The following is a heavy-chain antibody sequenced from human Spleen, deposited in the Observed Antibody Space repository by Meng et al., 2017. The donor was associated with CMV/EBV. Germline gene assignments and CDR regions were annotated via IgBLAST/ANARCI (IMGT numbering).Heavy chain of an antibody. V-gene: IGHV4-38-2*02. CDR2: IYHRGNT. D-gene: IGHD5-18*01. J-gene: IGHJ4*02. Sequence: SETLSLTCTVSGYSISSGYYWGWIRQSPGNGLEWIGNIYHRGNTYYNPSLKSRLTISVDTSNNQFSLRLGSVTAADTAVYYCAKFSYSYGYSDYWGQGTLVTVSS. CDR1: GYSISSGYY. CDR3: AKFSYSYGYSDY.